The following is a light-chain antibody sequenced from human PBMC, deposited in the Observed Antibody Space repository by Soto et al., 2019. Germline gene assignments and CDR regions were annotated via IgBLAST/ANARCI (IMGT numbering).Light chain of an antibody. CDR2: GAS. CDR3: HQYNNWPPWT. V-gene: IGKV3-20*01. CDR1: QSVSNNY. Sequence: EIVLTQSPGTLSLSPGERATLSCRTSQSVSNNYLAWYQQKPGQAPRLLIYGASSRATGIPDRFSGSGSGTDFTLSISRLEPEDFAVYYCHQYNNWPPWTFGQGTKVDIK. J-gene: IGKJ1*01.